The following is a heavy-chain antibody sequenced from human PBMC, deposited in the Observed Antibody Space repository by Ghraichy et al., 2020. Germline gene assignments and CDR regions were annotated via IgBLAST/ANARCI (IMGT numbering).Heavy chain of an antibody. V-gene: IGHV1-3*01. Sequence: ASVKVSCKASGYTFTSYAMHCVRQVPGQRLEWMGWINAGNGNTKYSQKFQGRVTITRDTSASTAYMELSSLRAEDTAVYYCARDLLGVAVAGTFDYWGQGPLVAVSS. J-gene: IGHJ4*02. D-gene: IGHD6-19*01. CDR3: ARDLLGVAVAGTFDY. CDR1: GYTFTSYA. CDR2: INAGNGNT.